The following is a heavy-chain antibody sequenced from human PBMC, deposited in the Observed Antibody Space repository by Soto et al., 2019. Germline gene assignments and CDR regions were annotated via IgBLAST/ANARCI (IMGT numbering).Heavy chain of an antibody. CDR3: ARCYSGSSWYQNNYYYYYMDV. D-gene: IGHD6-13*01. CDR2: ISSSSSTI. J-gene: IGHJ6*03. CDR1: GFTFSSYS. V-gene: IGHV3-48*01. Sequence: PGGSLRLSCAASGFTFSSYSMNWVRQAPGKGLEWVSYISSSSSTIYYADSVKGRFTISRDNAKNSLYLQMNSLRAEDTAVYYCARCYSGSSWYQNNYYYYYMDVWGKGTTVTVSS.